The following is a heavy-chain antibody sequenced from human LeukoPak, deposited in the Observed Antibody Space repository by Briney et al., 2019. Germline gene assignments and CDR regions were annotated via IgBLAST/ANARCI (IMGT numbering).Heavy chain of an antibody. D-gene: IGHD3-3*01. Sequence: GGSLRLSCAASGFTFSSYAMSWVRQAPGKGLEWVSAISGSGGSTYYADSVKGRFTISRDNSKNTLYLQMNSLRAEDTAVYYCAKDFLYDFWSGYYPDYWGQGTLVTVSS. J-gene: IGHJ4*02. CDR3: AKDFLYDFWSGYYPDY. V-gene: IGHV3-23*01. CDR2: ISGSGGST. CDR1: GFTFSSYA.